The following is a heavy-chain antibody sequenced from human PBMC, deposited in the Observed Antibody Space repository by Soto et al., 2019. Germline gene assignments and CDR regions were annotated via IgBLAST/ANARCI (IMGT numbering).Heavy chain of an antibody. CDR1: GFTFSSYA. CDR2: ISGSGGST. V-gene: IGHV3-23*01. D-gene: IGHD2-2*01. J-gene: IGHJ6*03. CDR3: AKTPDCSSTSCYGIAADYYYYIDV. Sequence: GGSLRLSCAASGFTFSSYAMSWVRQAPGKGLEWVSAISGSGGSTYYADSVKGRFTISRDNSKNTLYLQMNSLRAEDTAVYYCAKTPDCSSTSCYGIAADYYYYIDVWGKGTTVTVSS.